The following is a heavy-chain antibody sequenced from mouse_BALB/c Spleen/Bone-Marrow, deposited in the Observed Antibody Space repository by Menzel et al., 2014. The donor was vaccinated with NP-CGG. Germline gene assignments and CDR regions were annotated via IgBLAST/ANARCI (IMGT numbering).Heavy chain of an antibody. CDR2: INPSTTYS. D-gene: IGHD2-14*01. CDR1: GYTFTSYW. Sequence: VQLQQSGAELAKPGASVKMSCKASGYTFTSYWMHWVKQRPGQGLEWIGYINPSTTYSAYNQKFKDKATLTADKPSSTAYMQLSSLTSEDSAVYYCALYYRYDYFDYWGQGTTLTVSS. CDR3: ALYYRYDYFDY. J-gene: IGHJ2*01. V-gene: IGHV1-7*01.